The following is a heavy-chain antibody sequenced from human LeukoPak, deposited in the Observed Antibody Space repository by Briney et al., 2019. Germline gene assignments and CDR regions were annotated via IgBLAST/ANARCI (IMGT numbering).Heavy chain of an antibody. V-gene: IGHV4-59*01. J-gene: IGHJ3*02. CDR1: GGSISSYY. CDR3: ARDQISAAEENDAFDI. D-gene: IGHD6-13*01. CDR2: IYYSGST. Sequence: SETLSLTCTVSGGSISSYYWSWIRQPPGKGLEWIGYIYYSGSTNYNPSLKSRVTISEDTSKNQFSLKLRSVTAEDTAVYYCARDQISAAEENDAFDIWGQGTMVTVSS.